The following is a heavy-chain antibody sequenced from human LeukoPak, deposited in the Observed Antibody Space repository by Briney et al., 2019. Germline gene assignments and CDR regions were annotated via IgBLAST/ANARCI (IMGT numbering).Heavy chain of an antibody. J-gene: IGHJ4*02. D-gene: IGHD3-9*01. Sequence: PGGSLRLSCAASGFTFSSFAMHWVRQTPGKRLEWMAVISYDGRTTYYADSVKGRFTISRDNSKNTLYLQMNSLTAEDMAMYYCARGGYDILTGYYTDFDYWGQGTLVTVSS. CDR3: ARGGYDILTGYYTDFDY. V-gene: IGHV3-30*04. CDR1: GFTFSSFA. CDR2: ISYDGRTT.